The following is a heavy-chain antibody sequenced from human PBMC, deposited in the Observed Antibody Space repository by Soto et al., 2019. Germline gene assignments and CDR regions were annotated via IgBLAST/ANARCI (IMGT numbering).Heavy chain of an antibody. D-gene: IGHD6-19*01. J-gene: IGHJ5*02. CDR2: ISGSGGST. Sequence: GGSLRLSCAASGFTFSSYAMSWVRRAPGKGLEWVSAISGSGGSTYYADSVKGRFTISRDNSKNTLYLQMNSLRAEDTAVYYCAKDVGIAVAGGFDPWGQGTLVTVSS. CDR3: AKDVGIAVAGGFDP. CDR1: GFTFSSYA. V-gene: IGHV3-23*01.